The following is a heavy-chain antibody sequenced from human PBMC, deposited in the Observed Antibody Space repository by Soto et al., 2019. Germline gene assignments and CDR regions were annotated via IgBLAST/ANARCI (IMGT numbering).Heavy chain of an antibody. CDR3: SIEDSIIIPAASDG. J-gene: IGHJ4*01. V-gene: IGHV3-21*01. D-gene: IGHD2-2*01. Sequence: RVSLRLSCVVSGFPFNNYGINWVRQAPGKGLEWVSSVSKSGYTYYSDSVKGRFTISRDNAKNSVSLQMNTLRAEDTAVYYCSIEDSIIIPAASDGWGKGTLVTLPS. CDR1: GFPFNNYG. CDR2: VSKSGYT.